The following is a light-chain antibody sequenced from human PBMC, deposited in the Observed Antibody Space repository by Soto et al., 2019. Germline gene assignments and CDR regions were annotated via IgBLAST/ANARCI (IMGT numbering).Light chain of an antibody. J-gene: IGKJ1*01. CDR3: QQYGSSGT. V-gene: IGKV3-20*01. Sequence: IVWMQSPGTLSLSPVERATLSGMASQSVSNNYLAWYQQKPGQAPRLLIYGASNRATGIPDRFSGSGSGTDFTLTISRLEPEDFAVYYCQQYGSSGTFGQGTKVEIK. CDR1: QSVSNNY. CDR2: GAS.